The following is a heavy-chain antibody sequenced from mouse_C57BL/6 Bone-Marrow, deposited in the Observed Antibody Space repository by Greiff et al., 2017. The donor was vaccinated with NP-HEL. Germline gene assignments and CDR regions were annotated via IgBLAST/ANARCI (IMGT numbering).Heavy chain of an antibody. Sequence: PGASVKLSCKASGYTFTSYWMHWVKQRPGQGLEWIGMIHPNSGSTNYNEKFKSKATLTVDKSSSTAYMQLSSLTSEDSAVYYCARGLIYYYGSSPWGQGTLVTVSA. CDR1: GYTFTSYW. V-gene: IGHV1-64*01. D-gene: IGHD1-1*01. CDR2: IHPNSGST. CDR3: ARGLIYYYGSSP. J-gene: IGHJ3*01.